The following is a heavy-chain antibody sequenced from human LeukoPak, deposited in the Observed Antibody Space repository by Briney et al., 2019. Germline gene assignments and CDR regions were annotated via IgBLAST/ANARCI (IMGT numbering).Heavy chain of an antibody. CDR3: ARRRWSGSYGY. Sequence: PGGSLRLSCAESGMNFRIYGMHWVRQAPGKGLEWVANIKQDGSERYYVDSVKGRFTISRDNAKNSLYLQMNSLRAEDTALYYCARRRWSGSYGYWGQGTLVTVSS. CDR1: GMNFRIYG. J-gene: IGHJ4*02. CDR2: IKQDGSER. V-gene: IGHV3-7*01. D-gene: IGHD1-26*01.